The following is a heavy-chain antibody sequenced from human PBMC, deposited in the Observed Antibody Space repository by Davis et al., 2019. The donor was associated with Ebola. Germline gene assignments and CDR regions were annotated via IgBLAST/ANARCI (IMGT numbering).Heavy chain of an antibody. Sequence: HTGGSLRLSCAASGFTFSNYWMHWVRQGPGKGLVWVSRVNSDGSSAVYADSVKGRFTISRDNAKNSLYLQMNSLRAEDTALYYCARAPYDSGRYYYLDYWGQGTLVTVSS. V-gene: IGHV3-74*01. CDR2: VNSDGSSA. D-gene: IGHD3-10*01. CDR3: ARAPYDSGRYYYLDY. J-gene: IGHJ4*02. CDR1: GFTFSNYW.